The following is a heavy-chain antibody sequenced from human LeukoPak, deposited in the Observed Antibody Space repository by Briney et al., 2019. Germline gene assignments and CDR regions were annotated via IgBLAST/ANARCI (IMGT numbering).Heavy chain of an antibody. J-gene: IGHJ3*02. Sequence: PSETLSLTCTVSGGSISSSSYYWGWIRQPPGKGLEWIGSIYYSGSTYYNPSLKSRVTISVDTSKNQFSLKLSSVTAADTAVYYCAREKTTGAFDIWGQGTMVTVSS. CDR3: AREKTTGAFDI. CDR1: GGSISSSSYY. D-gene: IGHD4-17*01. CDR2: IYYSGST. V-gene: IGHV4-39*07.